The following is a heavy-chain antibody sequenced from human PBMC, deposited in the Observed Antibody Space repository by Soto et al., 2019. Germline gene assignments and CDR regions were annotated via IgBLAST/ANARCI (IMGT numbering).Heavy chain of an antibody. CDR3: SKDLDSRRYDY. D-gene: IGHD3-16*02. J-gene: IGHJ4*02. CDR2: ISYDGSNK. V-gene: IGHV3-30*18. Sequence: GGSLRLSCAASGFTFSSYGMHWVRQAPGKGLEWVALISYDGSNKYYADSVKGRFTISRDNYKNTLSLQMDSLRTEDTAVYYCSKDLDSRRYDYWGQGILVTVSS. CDR1: GFTFSSYG.